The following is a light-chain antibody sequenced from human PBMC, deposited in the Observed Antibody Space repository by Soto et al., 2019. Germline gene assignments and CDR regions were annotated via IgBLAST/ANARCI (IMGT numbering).Light chain of an antibody. CDR2: YDR. V-gene: IGLV3-21*04. CDR3: QVWDPTGDQGV. J-gene: IGLJ2*01. CDR1: NIGSKS. Sequence: SYELAQPPSVSVAPGKTASITCGGNNIGSKSVLWYQQKAGQAPVLLIYYDRYRPSGIPERFSGSNSGNTATLTISRVEAGDEADYYCQVWDPTGDQGVFGGGTKLTVL.